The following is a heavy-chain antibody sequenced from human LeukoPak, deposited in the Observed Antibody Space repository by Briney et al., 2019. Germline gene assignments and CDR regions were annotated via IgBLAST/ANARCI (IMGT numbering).Heavy chain of an antibody. Sequence: PSETLSLTCTVSGGSISSYYWSWIRQPAGKGLEWIGRIYTSGSTNYNPSLKSRVTMSVDTSKNQFSLKLSSVTAADTAVYYCASFSLLVRGVIAEAFDPWGQGTLVTVSS. D-gene: IGHD3-10*01. CDR1: GGSISSYY. CDR3: ASFSLLVRGVIAEAFDP. CDR2: IYTSGST. V-gene: IGHV4-4*07. J-gene: IGHJ5*02.